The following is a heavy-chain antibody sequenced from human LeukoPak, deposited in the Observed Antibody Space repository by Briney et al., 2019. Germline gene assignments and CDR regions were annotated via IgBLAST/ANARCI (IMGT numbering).Heavy chain of an antibody. V-gene: IGHV4-59*01. CDR1: GGFISGDY. CDR2: IYYNGNT. Sequence: PSETLSLTCSVSGGFISGDYWSWIRQPPGKGLEFIGYIYYNGNTNYNPSLKSRVTISVDTSKNQFSLKLSSVTAADTAVYYCARGGPSSRFFDLWGRGTLVTVSP. J-gene: IGHJ2*01. D-gene: IGHD3-10*01. CDR3: ARGGPSSRFFDL.